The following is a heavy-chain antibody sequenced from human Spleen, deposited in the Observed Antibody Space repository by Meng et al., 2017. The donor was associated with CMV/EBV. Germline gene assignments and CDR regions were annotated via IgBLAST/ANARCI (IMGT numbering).Heavy chain of an antibody. V-gene: IGHV4-59*01. CDR2: INYSGTS. D-gene: IGHD3-22*01. CDR3: AREAGTYYDSTGYQG. J-gene: IGHJ4*02. Sequence: GSLRLSCTVSAGSISPDYWSWLRQAPGKGLEWIGYINYSGTSNTNPSLKSRVTISVDTSKKLVSLKLRSVTAADTAVYYCAREAGTYYDSTGYQGWGPGTLVTVSS. CDR1: AGSISPDY.